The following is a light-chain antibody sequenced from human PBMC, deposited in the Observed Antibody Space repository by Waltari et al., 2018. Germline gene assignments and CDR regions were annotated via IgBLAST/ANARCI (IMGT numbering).Light chain of an antibody. J-gene: IGKJ1*01. CDR1: QSISKD. Sequence: EIMLTQSPGTLSLSPGERATLSCRASQSISKDLAWYQQKPGQAPRLLIYDASIRATGIPDRFSGSGYGTDFSLTISRLEPEDYAVYYCQKYGSLPATFGRGTKVEIK. CDR3: QKYGSLPAT. CDR2: DAS. V-gene: IGKV3-20*01.